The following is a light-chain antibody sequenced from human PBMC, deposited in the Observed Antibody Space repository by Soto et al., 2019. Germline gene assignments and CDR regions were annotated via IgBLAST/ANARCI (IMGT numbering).Light chain of an antibody. CDR3: QHTTDFT. Sequence: DIQMTQSPSTLAASVGDTVTMTCRSSSKWLAWYQKKPGKAPKLLIYDVSNFERGVPPRFSGSTSGAESTLTITGLQPDDLGTYYCQHTTDFTFGQGTKVDIK. V-gene: IGKV1-5*01. CDR1: SSKW. CDR2: DVS. J-gene: IGKJ2*01.